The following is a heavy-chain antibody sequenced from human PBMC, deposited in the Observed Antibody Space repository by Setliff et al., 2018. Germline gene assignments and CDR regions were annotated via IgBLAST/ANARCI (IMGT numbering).Heavy chain of an antibody. CDR2: INHGGST. D-gene: IGHD3-3*01. Sequence: SSETLSLTCAVYGGSFSGYYWSWIRQPPGKGLEWIGEINHGGSTNYNPSLKSRVTISVDTSKNQFSLKLSSVTAADTAVYYCARLPSKRIHYNFWSGSYNWFDPWGQGTLVTVSS. V-gene: IGHV4-34*01. CDR3: ARLPSKRIHYNFWSGSYNWFDP. J-gene: IGHJ5*01. CDR1: GGSFSGYY.